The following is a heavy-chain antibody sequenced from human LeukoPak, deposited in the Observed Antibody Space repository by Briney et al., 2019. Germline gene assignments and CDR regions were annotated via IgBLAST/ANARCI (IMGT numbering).Heavy chain of an antibody. Sequence: SETLSLTCAVYGGSFSGYYWSWLRHPPRKGLEWIGEINHSGSTNYNPSLKSGVTISVDTSKHQFSLKLSSVTAADTGVYYCARAKGYSYGLRFDPWGQGTLVTVSS. CDR3: ARAKGYSYGLRFDP. CDR2: INHSGST. D-gene: IGHD5-18*01. J-gene: IGHJ5*02. CDR1: GGSFSGYY. V-gene: IGHV4-34*01.